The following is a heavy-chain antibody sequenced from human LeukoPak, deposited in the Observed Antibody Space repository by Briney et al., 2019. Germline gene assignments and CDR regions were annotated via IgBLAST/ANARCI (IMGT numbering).Heavy chain of an antibody. Sequence: GGSLRLSCAASGLTFSDAWMNWVRQAPGKGLEWVGRIKRKTDAGTTDYAAPVKGRFTISRDDSKNTLYLQMNSLKTEDTAVYYCTTGNWGSYWGQGTLVTVSS. CDR1: GLTFSDAW. CDR3: TTGNWGSY. CDR2: IKRKTDAGTT. V-gene: IGHV3-15*07. D-gene: IGHD7-27*01. J-gene: IGHJ4*02.